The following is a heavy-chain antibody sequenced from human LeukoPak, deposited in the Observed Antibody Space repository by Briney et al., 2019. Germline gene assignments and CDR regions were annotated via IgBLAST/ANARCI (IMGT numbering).Heavy chain of an antibody. CDR3: ASSTAMVTARTNAFDI. Sequence: SETLSLTCTVSGGSISSSSYYWGWIRQPPGKGLEWIGSIYYSGSTYYNPSLKSRVTISVDTSKNQFSLKLSSVTAADTAVYYCASSTAMVTARTNAFDIWGQGTMVTVSS. J-gene: IGHJ3*02. CDR2: IYYSGST. D-gene: IGHD5-18*01. CDR1: GGSISSSSYY. V-gene: IGHV4-39*01.